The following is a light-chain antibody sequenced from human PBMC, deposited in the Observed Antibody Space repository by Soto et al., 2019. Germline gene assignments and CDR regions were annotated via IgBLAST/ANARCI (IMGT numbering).Light chain of an antibody. V-gene: IGLV2-14*01. CDR1: SSDDGGYNY. Sequence: QSVLTQPASVSGSPGQAITISCTGTSSDDGGYNYVSWYQQHPGKAPKLMIYDVSNRPSGVSNRFSGSKSGNTASLTISGLQAGDEADYYCSSYTSSSTLYVFGAGTKLTVL. CDR2: DVS. J-gene: IGLJ1*01. CDR3: SSYTSSSTLYV.